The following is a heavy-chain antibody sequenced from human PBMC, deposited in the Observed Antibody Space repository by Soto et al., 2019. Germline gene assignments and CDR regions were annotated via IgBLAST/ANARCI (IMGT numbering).Heavy chain of an antibody. CDR1: GGSISSSSYH. D-gene: IGHD3-3*01. CDR3: ARPLYYTGTPDYYDIDV. J-gene: IGHJ6*03. V-gene: IGHV4-39*01. CDR2: IYYSGST. Sequence: PSETLSLTCTVSGGSISSSSYHWGWIRQPPGKGLERIGSIYYSGSTYYNPSLKSRVTISVDTSKNQFSLKLSSVTAADTAVYYCARPLYYTGTPDYYDIDVWGKGTTVTVSS.